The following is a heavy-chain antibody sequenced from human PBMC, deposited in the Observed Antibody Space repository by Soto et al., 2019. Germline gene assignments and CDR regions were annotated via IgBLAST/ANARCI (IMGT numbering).Heavy chain of an antibody. Sequence: GASVKVYCKVSGYTLTELSMHWVRQAPGKGLEWMGGFDPEDGETIYAQKFQGRVTMTEDTSTDTAYMELSSLRSEDTAVYYCATVSQWLAVFVAFDIWGQGTMVTVSS. CDR2: FDPEDGET. CDR1: GYTLTELS. D-gene: IGHD6-19*01. CDR3: ATVSQWLAVFVAFDI. J-gene: IGHJ3*02. V-gene: IGHV1-24*01.